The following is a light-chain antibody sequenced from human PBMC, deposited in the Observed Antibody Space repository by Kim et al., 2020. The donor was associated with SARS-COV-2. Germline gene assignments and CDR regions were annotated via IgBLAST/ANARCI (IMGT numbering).Light chain of an antibody. CDR3: QQRSNWLT. CDR2: DAS. V-gene: IGKV3-11*01. Sequence: LSVAPGVTATPSCRASQSVSSYLAWYQQKPGQAPRLLIYDASNRATGIPARFSGSGSGTDFTLTISSLEPEDFAVYYCQQRSNWLTFGGGTKVEI. CDR1: QSVSSY. J-gene: IGKJ4*01.